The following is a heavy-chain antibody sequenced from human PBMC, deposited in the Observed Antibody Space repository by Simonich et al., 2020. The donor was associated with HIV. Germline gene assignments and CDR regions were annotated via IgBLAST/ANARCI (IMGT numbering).Heavy chain of an antibody. D-gene: IGHD3-3*01. Sequence: VQLQQWGAGLLKPSETLSLTCAVYLESFSGYYWSWIRQSPGKGLEWIGEISHRGSTNYSPSLKSRVTISVDTSKNQFSLKLNSVTAADTTVYYCARRTTAYFSFWGGFYFDYWGQGTLVTVSS. CDR1: LESFSGYY. V-gene: IGHV4-34*02. J-gene: IGHJ4*02. CDR2: ISHRGST. CDR3: ARRTTAYFSFWGGFYFDY.